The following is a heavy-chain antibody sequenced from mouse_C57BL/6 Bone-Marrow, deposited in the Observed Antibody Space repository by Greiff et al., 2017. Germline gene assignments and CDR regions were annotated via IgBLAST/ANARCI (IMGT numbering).Heavy chain of an antibody. CDR2: IDPENGDT. CDR1: GFNIKDDY. J-gene: IGHJ2*01. CDR3: TTEVTTPDY. V-gene: IGHV14-4*01. D-gene: IGHD2-2*01. Sequence: VQLKESEAELVRPGASVKLSCTASGFNIKDDYMHWVKQRPEQGLEWIGWIDPENGDTEYASKFQGKATITADTSSNTAYLQLSSLTSEDTAVYYCTTEVTTPDYWGQGTTLTVSS.